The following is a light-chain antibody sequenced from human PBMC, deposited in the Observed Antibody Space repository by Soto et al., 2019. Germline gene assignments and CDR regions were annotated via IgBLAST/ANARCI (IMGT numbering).Light chain of an antibody. CDR3: SSYTYSSTLYV. J-gene: IGLJ1*01. CDR1: SSDVGGYSY. Sequence: QSALTQPASVSGSPGQSITISCTGTSSDVGGYSYVSWYQQHPGKAPKLMIYDVNNRPSGVSNRFSGSKSGNTASLTISGLQADDEADYYCSSYTYSSTLYVFGTGTKVTVL. CDR2: DVN. V-gene: IGLV2-14*01.